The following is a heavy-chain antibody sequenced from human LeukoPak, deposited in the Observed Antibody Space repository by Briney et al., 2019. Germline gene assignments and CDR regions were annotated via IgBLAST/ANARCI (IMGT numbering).Heavy chain of an antibody. CDR2: IGGSGSDA. Sequence: GGSLRLSCEASGFTFSSYAMSWARQAPGKGLEWVSAIGGSGSDAFYADSVRGRFTVSRGNSKNALFLQIDSLRTEDTAVYYCVPLGGLGYYQYGMDVWGRGTTVTVSS. V-gene: IGHV3-23*01. D-gene: IGHD3/OR15-3a*01. CDR3: VPLGGLGYYQYGMDV. CDR1: GFTFSSYA. J-gene: IGHJ6*02.